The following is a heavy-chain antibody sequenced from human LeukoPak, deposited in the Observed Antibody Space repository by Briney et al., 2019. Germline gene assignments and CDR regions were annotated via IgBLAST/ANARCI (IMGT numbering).Heavy chain of an antibody. CDR1: GGSFSGYY. J-gene: IGHJ4*02. Sequence: SETLSLTCAVYGGSFSGYYWSWIRQPPGKGLDWIGEINHSGSTNYNPSLKSRVTISVDTSKNQFSLKLSSVTAADTAVYYCARGLRYFDWLSGLFDWGQGTLVTVSS. CDR3: ARGLRYFDWLSGLFD. V-gene: IGHV4-34*01. D-gene: IGHD3-9*01. CDR2: INHSGST.